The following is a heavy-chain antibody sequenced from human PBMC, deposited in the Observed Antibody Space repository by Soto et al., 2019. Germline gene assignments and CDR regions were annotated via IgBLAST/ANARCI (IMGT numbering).Heavy chain of an antibody. J-gene: IGHJ4*02. CDR2: ITPIYPTT. V-gene: IGHV1-69*13. D-gene: IGHD5-18*01. Sequence: SVKVSCKASGGTFYTYTFSWVRQAPGQGLEWMGSITPIYPTTNYAEKFQGRLTVTADGSTNTAYMELNSLTSDDTAVYYCARIPRYSFPTSDDFDSWGQGTLVTVPQ. CDR1: GGTFYTYT. CDR3: ARIPRYSFPTSDDFDS.